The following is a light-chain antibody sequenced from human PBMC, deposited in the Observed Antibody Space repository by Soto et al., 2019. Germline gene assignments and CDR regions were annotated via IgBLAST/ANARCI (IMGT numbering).Light chain of an antibody. CDR2: GAS. J-gene: IGKJ3*01. CDR3: QQYCSSRFT. CDR1: QSISSSY. V-gene: IGKV3-20*01. Sequence: EIVLTQSPGTLSLSPGERATLSCRASQSISSSYLAWYQQKPGQAPRLLVYGASSRATDIPDRFSGSGSGTDFTLTVSRLEPEDFAVYYCQQYCSSRFTFGPGTKVDIK.